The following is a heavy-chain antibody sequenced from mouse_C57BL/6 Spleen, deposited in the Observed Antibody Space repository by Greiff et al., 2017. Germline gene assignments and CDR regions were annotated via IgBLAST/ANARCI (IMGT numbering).Heavy chain of an antibody. CDR1: GYTFTDYY. J-gene: IGHJ4*01. V-gene: IGHV1-76*01. Sequence: QVQLQQSGAELVRPGASVKLSCKASGYTFTDYYINWVKQRPGQGLEWIARIYPGSGNTYYNEKFKGKATLTAEKSSSTAYMQLSSLTSEDSAVYCCARYPPAGYGSTHGALDYWGQGTSVTVSS. CDR3: ARYPPAGYGSTHGALDY. CDR2: IYPGSGNT. D-gene: IGHD1-1*01.